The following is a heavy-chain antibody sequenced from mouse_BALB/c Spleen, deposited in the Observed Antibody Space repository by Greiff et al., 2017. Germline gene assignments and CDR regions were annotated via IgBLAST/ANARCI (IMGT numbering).Heavy chain of an antibody. CDR2: ISSGSSTI. CDR3: ARYGYDGNFDY. J-gene: IGHJ2*01. CDR1: GFTFSSFG. D-gene: IGHD2-14*01. V-gene: IGHV5-17*02. Sequence: EVLLVASGGGLVQPGGSRKLSCAASGFTFSSFGMHWVRQAPEKGLEWVAYISSGSSTIYYADTVKGRFTISRDNPKNTLFLQMTSLRSEDTAMYYCARYGYDGNFDYWGQGTTLTVSS.